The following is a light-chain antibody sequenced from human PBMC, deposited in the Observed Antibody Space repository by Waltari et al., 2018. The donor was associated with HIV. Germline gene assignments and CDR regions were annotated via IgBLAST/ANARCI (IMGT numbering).Light chain of an antibody. CDR1: QNNKNN. CDR2: GAS. V-gene: IGKV3-15*01. Sequence: EIVMTQSPATLSASPGERATLSCRASQNNKNNLAWYQQKPGQAPRLLIHGASTTDTGISARFSGSGSGTEFSLTIGSLQSEDFAVYYCQQYHNWPFTFGPGTRV. CDR3: QQYHNWPFT. J-gene: IGKJ3*01.